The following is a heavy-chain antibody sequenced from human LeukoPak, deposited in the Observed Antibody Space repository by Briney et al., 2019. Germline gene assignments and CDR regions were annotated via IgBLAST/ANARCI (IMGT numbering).Heavy chain of an antibody. CDR2: INHSGST. J-gene: IGHJ4*02. CDR1: GGSFSGYY. CDR3: ARSVGRIVVVPAAIRGYFDY. V-gene: IGHV4-34*01. D-gene: IGHD2-2*01. Sequence: ASETLSLTCAVYGGSFSGYYWSWIRQPPGKGLEWIGEINHSGSTNYNPSLKSRVTISVDTSKNQFSLKLSSVTAADTAVYYCARSVGRIVVVPAAIRGYFDYWGQGTLVTVSS.